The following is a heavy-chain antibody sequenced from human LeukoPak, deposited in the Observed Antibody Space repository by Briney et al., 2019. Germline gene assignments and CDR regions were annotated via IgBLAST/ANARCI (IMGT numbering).Heavy chain of an antibody. CDR3: ARSPRDYYYYGMDV. CDR2: IYYSGST. V-gene: IGHV4-59*08. J-gene: IGHJ6*02. Sequence: SETLSLTCAVSGGSISSYYWSWIRQPPGKGLEWIGYIYYSGSTNSNPSLKSRVTISVDTSKNQFSLKLSSVTAADTAVYYCARSPRDYYYYGMDVWGQGTTVTVSS. D-gene: IGHD3-10*01. CDR1: GGSISSYY.